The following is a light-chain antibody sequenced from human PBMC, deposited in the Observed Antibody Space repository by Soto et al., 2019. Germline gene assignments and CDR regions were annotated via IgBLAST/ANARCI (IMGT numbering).Light chain of an antibody. CDR2: SAS. CDR3: QQANSFPLT. J-gene: IGKJ4*01. Sequence: DIQMTQSPSSLSASVGDRVTITCRASQGIRDALGWYQQKPGKVPKRLIYSASSLQSGVPSRFSGSGSETEFTLTISSLQPEAFATYYCQQANSFPLTFGGGTKVEIK. V-gene: IGKV1-17*01. CDR1: QGIRDA.